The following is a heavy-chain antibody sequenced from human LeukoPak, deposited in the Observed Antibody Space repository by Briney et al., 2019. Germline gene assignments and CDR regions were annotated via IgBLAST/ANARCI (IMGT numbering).Heavy chain of an antibody. CDR1: GFTLSSNA. CDR3: VRRTANHFDY. Sequence: PGGSLRLSCSASGFTLSSNAMHWVRQAPGKGLEYVSAISYNGGSTYYADSVKGRFTISRDNSKNTLYLQMSSLRAEDTAVFYCVRRTANHFDYWGQGTLVTVPS. J-gene: IGHJ4*02. V-gene: IGHV3-64D*09. CDR2: ISYNGGST. D-gene: IGHD2-21*02.